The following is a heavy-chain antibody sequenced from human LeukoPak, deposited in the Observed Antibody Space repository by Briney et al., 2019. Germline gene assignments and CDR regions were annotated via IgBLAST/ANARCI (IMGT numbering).Heavy chain of an antibody. CDR2: LHGRGYT. Sequence: PGRTLRPSCAASEFSASGVYTTCVREAPGKGLECVSVLHGRGYTYYAAPVKGRFTISRDNSKNTLYLQMNSLRTEDTAVYYCARLAYSSLLGDYWGQGTLDAVSS. V-gene: IGHV3-66*02. CDR3: ARLAYSSLLGDY. CDR1: EFSASGVY. D-gene: IGHD6-19*01. J-gene: IGHJ4*02.